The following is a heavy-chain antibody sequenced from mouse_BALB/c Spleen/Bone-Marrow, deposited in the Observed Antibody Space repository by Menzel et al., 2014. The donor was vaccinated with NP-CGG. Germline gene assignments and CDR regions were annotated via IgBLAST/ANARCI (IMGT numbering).Heavy chain of an antibody. J-gene: IGHJ2*01. CDR1: GFDFSKKW. V-gene: IGHV4-1*02. Sequence: EVKLQESGGGLVQPGGSLKLSCAASGFDFSKKWMSWVRQAPGKGLEWIGEINPESSTINYTPSLKDKFIISRDNAKNTLYLQMNKVRSEDTARYYCSRLVSYAFVACWGQGTIRPVSS. CDR3: SRLVSYAFVAC. CDR2: INPESSTI. D-gene: IGHD1-1*01.